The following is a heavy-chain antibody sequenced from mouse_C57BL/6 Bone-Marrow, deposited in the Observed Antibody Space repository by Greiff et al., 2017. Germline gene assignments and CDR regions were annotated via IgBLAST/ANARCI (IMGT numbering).Heavy chain of an antibody. CDR3: ASVGYYGSCYIDD. Sequence: QVQLQQPGAELVRPGTSVKLSCKASGYTFTSYPMHWVKQRPGKSLEWIGMFDPSDSYTNYNQKFKGKATLPVDTSSSTVYMQLSRLTSDDSEVYYCASVGYYGSCYIDDWGQGTTLTVSS. V-gene: IGHV1-59*01. J-gene: IGHJ2*01. CDR1: GYTFTSYP. D-gene: IGHD1-1*01. CDR2: FDPSDSYT.